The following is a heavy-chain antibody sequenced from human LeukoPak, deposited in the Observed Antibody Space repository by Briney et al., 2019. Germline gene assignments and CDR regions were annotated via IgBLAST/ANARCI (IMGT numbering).Heavy chain of an antibody. V-gene: IGHV3-23*01. CDR2: ISGSGDST. J-gene: IGHJ4*02. CDR3: AKVIQYSSSWDFDY. Sequence: GGSLRLSCAASGFTFSSYAMSWVRQAPGKGLEWVSAISGSGDSTYYADSVKGRFTISRDNSKNTLYLQMNSLRAEDTAVYYCAKVIQYSSSWDFDYWGQGTLVTVSS. D-gene: IGHD6-13*01. CDR1: GFTFSSYA.